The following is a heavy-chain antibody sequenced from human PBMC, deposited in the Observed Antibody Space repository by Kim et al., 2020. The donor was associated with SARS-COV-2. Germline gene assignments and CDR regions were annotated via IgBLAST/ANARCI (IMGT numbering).Heavy chain of an antibody. CDR3: ARYDSGGYYGL. D-gene: IGHD3-22*01. V-gene: IGHV3-33*01. J-gene: IGHJ4*02. CDR2: IWYDGSNK. CDR1: GFSFSSYG. Sequence: GGSLRLSCIPSGFSFSSYGMHWVRQAPGKGLEWLAVIWYDGSNKYYADSVKGRFTISRDNSKNTLDLQMNSLRAEDTAVYYCARYDSGGYYGLWGQGTLVTVSS.